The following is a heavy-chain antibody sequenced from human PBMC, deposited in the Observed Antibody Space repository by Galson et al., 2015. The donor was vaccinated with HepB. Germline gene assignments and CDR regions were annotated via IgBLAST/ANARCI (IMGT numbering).Heavy chain of an antibody. Sequence: VKVSCKVSGYTFTDYYVHWVQQAPGKGLEWMGLVDPEDGETIYAEKFQGRVTITADTSTDTAYMELSSLRSEDTAVYYCATDHSGLERQDAFDIWGQGTMVTVSS. CDR1: GYTFTDYY. CDR3: ATDHSGLERQDAFDI. J-gene: IGHJ3*02. V-gene: IGHV1-69-2*01. CDR2: VDPEDGET. D-gene: IGHD6-19*01.